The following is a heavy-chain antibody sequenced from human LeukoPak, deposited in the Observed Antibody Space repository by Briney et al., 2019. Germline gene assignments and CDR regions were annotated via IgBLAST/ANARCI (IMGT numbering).Heavy chain of an antibody. CDR3: ARGRASFYFDY. Sequence: GGSLRLSCAASGFTFSSYSMIWVRQAPGKGLEWVSYISSSSSAIYFADSVKGRFTISRDNAKNSLYLQMNSLRAEDTAVYYCARGRASFYFDYWAQGTLVTVSS. CDR2: ISSSSSAI. CDR1: GFTFSSYS. J-gene: IGHJ4*02. V-gene: IGHV3-48*01. D-gene: IGHD3-10*01.